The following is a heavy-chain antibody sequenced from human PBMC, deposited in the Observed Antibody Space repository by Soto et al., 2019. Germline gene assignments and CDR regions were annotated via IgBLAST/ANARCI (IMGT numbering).Heavy chain of an antibody. D-gene: IGHD4-17*01. CDR3: AHSNSYGDYLPENWCDP. Sequence: QITLKESGPTLVKPTQTLTLTCTFSGFSLSTSGVGVGWIRQPPGKALEWLALIYWDDDKRYSPSLKSRLTNPKDTPKNQVVLTMTNMDPLDTATYYCAHSNSYGDYLPENWCDPWGQGTLVTVSS. J-gene: IGHJ5*02. V-gene: IGHV2-5*02. CDR1: GFSLSTSGVG. CDR2: IYWDDDK.